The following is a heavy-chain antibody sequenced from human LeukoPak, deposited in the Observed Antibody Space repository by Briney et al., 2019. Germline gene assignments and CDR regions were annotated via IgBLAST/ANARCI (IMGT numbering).Heavy chain of an antibody. CDR1: GGTFSSYA. CDR2: IIPIFGTA. J-gene: IGHJ4*02. CDR3: ARDKYSGSYYVSDFDY. Sequence: SVNVSCKASGGTFSSYAISWVRQAPGQGLEWMGGIIPIFGTANYAQKFQGRVTSTADESTSTAYMELSSLRSEDTAVYYCARDKYSGSYYVSDFDYWGQGTLVTVSS. D-gene: IGHD1-26*01. V-gene: IGHV1-69*13.